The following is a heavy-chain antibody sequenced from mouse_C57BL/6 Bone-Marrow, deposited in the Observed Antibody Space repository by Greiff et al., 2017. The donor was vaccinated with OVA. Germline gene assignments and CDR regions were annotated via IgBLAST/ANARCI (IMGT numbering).Heavy chain of an antibody. D-gene: IGHD2-5*01. CDR1: GYSFTGYY. V-gene: IGHV1-42*01. J-gene: IGHJ1*03. CDR2: INPSTGGT. Sequence: EVQLQQSGPELVKPGASVKISCKASGYSFTGYYMNWVKQSPEKSLEWIGEINPSTGGTTYNQKFKAKATLTVDKSSSTAYMQLKSLTSEDSAVYYCARGGYSNYGWYFDVWGTGTTVTVSS. CDR3: ARGGYSNYGWYFDV.